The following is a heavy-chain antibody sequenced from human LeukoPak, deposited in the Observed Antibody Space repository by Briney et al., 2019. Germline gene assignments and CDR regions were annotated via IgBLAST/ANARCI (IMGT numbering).Heavy chain of an antibody. CDR3: AGLSSRRSGLFDY. J-gene: IGHJ4*02. CDR1: GGSISSGGYY. CDR2: MHYSGSA. D-gene: IGHD5-12*01. V-gene: IGHV4-61*08. Sequence: KPSETLSLTCTVSGGSISSGGYYWSWIRQPPGETLEWIGYMHYSGSANYNPSLKSRVTMSVDTSKNQFSLRLSSVTAADTAVYYCAGLSSRRSGLFDYWGQGTLVTVSS.